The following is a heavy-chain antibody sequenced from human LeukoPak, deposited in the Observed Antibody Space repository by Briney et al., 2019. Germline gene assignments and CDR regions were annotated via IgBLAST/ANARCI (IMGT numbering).Heavy chain of an antibody. Sequence: ALVKVSCKASGGTFSSYTISWVRQAPGQGLEWMGRIIPILGIANYAQKFQGRVTITADKSTSTAYMELSSLRSEDTAVYYCATVDYGGYFDYWGQGTLVTVSS. CDR2: IIPILGIA. D-gene: IGHD4/OR15-4a*01. CDR1: GGTFSSYT. J-gene: IGHJ4*02. V-gene: IGHV1-69*02. CDR3: ATVDYGGYFDY.